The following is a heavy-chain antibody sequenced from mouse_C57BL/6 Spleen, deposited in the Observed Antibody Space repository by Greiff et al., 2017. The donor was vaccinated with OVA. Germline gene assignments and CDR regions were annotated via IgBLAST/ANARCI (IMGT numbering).Heavy chain of an antibody. CDR3: ARDSQATYYYAMDY. CDR1: GFTFSSYA. Sequence: DVQLVESGGGLVKPGGSLKLSCAASGFTFSSYAMSWVRQTPEKRLEWVATISDGGSYTYYPDNVKGRFTISRDNAKNNLYLQMSHLKSEDTAMYYCARDSQATYYYAMDYWGQGTSVTVSS. D-gene: IGHD3-2*02. V-gene: IGHV5-4*01. J-gene: IGHJ4*01. CDR2: ISDGGSYT.